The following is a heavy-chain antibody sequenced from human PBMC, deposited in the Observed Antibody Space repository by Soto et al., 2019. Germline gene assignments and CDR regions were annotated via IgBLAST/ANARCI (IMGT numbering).Heavy chain of an antibody. Sequence: QVQLQESGPGLVKASETLSLSCTVSGHSISADYWSWIRQPAGKRLEWIGRVDASGNTNYNPSLKSRVNMSVDTSKNQFFLKVRSVTAADTAMYFCARDVGGSVVPHWFDPWGQGALVTVSS. J-gene: IGHJ5*02. CDR1: GHSISADY. CDR3: ARDVGGSVVPHWFDP. D-gene: IGHD3-22*01. V-gene: IGHV4-4*07. CDR2: VDASGNT.